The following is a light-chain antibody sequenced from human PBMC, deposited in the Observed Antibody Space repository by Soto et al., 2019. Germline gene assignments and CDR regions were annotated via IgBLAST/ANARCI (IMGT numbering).Light chain of an antibody. CDR2: GAS. CDR3: LRYGDSPPAYT. V-gene: IGKV3-20*01. Sequence: EMVLTQSPGTVSLSPGERATLSCRASQSVSSRNLAWYRQKPGQAPSLRIFGASNRATGIPDRFSGSGSGTDFTLTISRLEPEDCAVYYCLRYGDSPPAYTFGQGTKLEIK. CDR1: QSVSSRN. J-gene: IGKJ2*01.